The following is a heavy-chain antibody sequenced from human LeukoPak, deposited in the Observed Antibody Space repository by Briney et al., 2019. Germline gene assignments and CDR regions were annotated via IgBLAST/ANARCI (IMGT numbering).Heavy chain of an antibody. Sequence: SETLSLTCTVSGGSISSYYWSWIRQPPAKGLEWIGYIYYSGSTNYNPSLKSRVTISVATSKNQFSLKLSSVTAADPAVYYCARASLLWFGESVNWFDPWGQGTLVTVSS. J-gene: IGHJ5*02. CDR3: ARASLLWFGESVNWFDP. CDR2: IYYSGST. D-gene: IGHD3-10*01. V-gene: IGHV4-59*01. CDR1: GGSISSYY.